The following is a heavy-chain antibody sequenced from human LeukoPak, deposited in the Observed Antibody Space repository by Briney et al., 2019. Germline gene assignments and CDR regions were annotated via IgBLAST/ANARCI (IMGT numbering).Heavy chain of an antibody. V-gene: IGHV5-51*04. CDR3: ATAWSLHH. Sequence: GAPRKISGKGSGYSFTTYWIGWVGQMPGKGLEWMGSINPGDSEPSYSPSFQGEVTITADKPISPAYLHWSSRNASATAMYSCATAWSLHHWGQGTLVPVSS. CDR2: INPGDSEP. CDR1: GYSFTTYW. D-gene: IGHD2-15*01. J-gene: IGHJ4*02.